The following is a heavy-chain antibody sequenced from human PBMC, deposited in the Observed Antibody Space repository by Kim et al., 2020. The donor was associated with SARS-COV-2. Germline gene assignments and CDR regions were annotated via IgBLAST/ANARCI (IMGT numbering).Heavy chain of an antibody. V-gene: IGHV4-34*01. CDR3: ARGFNYNWGSEL. J-gene: IGHJ4*02. D-gene: IGHD7-27*01. CDR1: GGSFSGYY. Sequence: SETLSLTCAVYGGSFSGYYWSWIRQPPGKGLEWIGEINHSGSTNYNPSLKSRVTISVDTSKNQFSLKLSSVTAADTAVYYCARGFNYNWGSELWGQGTLVTVSS. CDR2: INHSGST.